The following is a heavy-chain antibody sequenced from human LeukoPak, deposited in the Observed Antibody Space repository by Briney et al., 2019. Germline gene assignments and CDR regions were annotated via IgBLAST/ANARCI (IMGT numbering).Heavy chain of an antibody. D-gene: IGHD2-15*01. Sequence: SETLSLTCTVSGGSISSYYWSWIRQPLGKGLEWIGYIYYSGSTNYNPSLKSRVTISVDTSKNQFSLKLSSVTAADTAVYYCAGETFQDRAFDIWGQGTMVTVSS. J-gene: IGHJ3*02. CDR3: AGETFQDRAFDI. V-gene: IGHV4-59*01. CDR2: IYYSGST. CDR1: GGSISSYY.